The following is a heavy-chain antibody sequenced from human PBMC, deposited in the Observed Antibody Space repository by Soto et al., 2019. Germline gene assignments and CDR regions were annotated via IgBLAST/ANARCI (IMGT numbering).Heavy chain of an antibody. J-gene: IGHJ4*02. V-gene: IGHV1-8*01. CDR3: VLLGLLDH. D-gene: IGHD4-17*01. Sequence: EASVKVSCKASGYTFTSYDINWVRQAPGQGLEWVAGSNANSGNSDHSQKFQGRVTVTRDTSISTAYMELSSLRSDDTAVYYCVLLGLLDHRGPGTLVPVSS. CDR2: SNANSGNS. CDR1: GYTFTSYD.